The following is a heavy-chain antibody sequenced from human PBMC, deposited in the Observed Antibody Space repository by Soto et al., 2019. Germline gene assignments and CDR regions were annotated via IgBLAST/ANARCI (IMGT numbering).Heavy chain of an antibody. V-gene: IGHV4-34*01. J-gene: IGHJ6*02. Sequence: QVQLQQWGAGLLKPSETLSLTCAVYGGSFSGYYWSWIHQPPGKGLEWIGEINHSGSTNYNPSLKSRVTISVDTSKNQFSLKLSSVTAADTAVYYCARLVAGTVKRYYYYYYGMDVWGQGTTVTVSS. CDR1: GGSFSGYY. CDR2: INHSGST. D-gene: IGHD6-19*01. CDR3: ARLVAGTVKRYYYYYYGMDV.